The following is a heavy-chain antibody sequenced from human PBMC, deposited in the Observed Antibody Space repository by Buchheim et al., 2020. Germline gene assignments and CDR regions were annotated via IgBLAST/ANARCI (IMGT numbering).Heavy chain of an antibody. CDR2: ITSDGSGT. V-gene: IGHV3-74*01. Sequence: EVQLVESGGGLVQPGGSLRLSCAASGFSFSSYWMHWVRQAPGRGLVWVSRITSDGSGTGYADSVTGRFTISRDNSKNTLYLQMNSLRAEDTAVYYCARVPCTSCSYFDYWGQGTL. D-gene: IGHD2-2*01. J-gene: IGHJ4*02. CDR1: GFSFSSYW. CDR3: ARVPCTSCSYFDY.